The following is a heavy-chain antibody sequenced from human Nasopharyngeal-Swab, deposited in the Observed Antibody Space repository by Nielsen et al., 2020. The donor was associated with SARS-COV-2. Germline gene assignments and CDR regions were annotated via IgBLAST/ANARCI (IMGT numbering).Heavy chain of an antibody. D-gene: IGHD4-17*01. Sequence: ASVKVSCKASGYNFIDYYLHWVRQAPGQGLEWMAWINPNSGGTRYAQKFQGWVTMTRDTSISTAYMELSRLRSNDPAVYYCARARTPYDDFDGFDIWGQGTMVSVSS. V-gene: IGHV1-2*04. CDR2: INPNSGGT. CDR1: GYNFIDYY. J-gene: IGHJ3*02. CDR3: ARARTPYDDFDGFDI.